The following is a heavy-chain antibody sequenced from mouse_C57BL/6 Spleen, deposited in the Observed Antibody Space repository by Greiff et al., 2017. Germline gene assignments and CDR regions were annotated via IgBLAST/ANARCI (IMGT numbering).Heavy chain of an antibody. CDR2: INPSTGGT. V-gene: IGHV1-42*01. Sequence: VQLQQSGPELVKPGASVKISCKASGYSFTGYYMNWVKQSPEKSLEWIGEINPSTGGTTYNQKFKAKATLTVDKSSSTAYMQLKSLTSEDSAVYYCARLRGAFDYWGQGTTLTVAS. J-gene: IGHJ2*01. CDR1: GYSFTGYY. CDR3: ARLRGAFDY.